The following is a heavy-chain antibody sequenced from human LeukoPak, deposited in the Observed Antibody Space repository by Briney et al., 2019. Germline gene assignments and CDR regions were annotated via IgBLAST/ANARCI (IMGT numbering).Heavy chain of an antibody. V-gene: IGHV3-13*01. J-gene: IGHJ6*03. D-gene: IGHD2-21*01. CDR1: GFTFSTYD. CDR3: ARATVIGNAPIPGYMDV. Sequence: GGSLRLSCAASGFTFSTYDMHWVRQVSGKGLEWVSSIGTIGDTFYPGSVKGRFTISRENTKNSLYLQMNGLRAGDTAVYYCARATVIGNAPIPGYMDVWGKGTTVTVSS. CDR2: IGTIGDT.